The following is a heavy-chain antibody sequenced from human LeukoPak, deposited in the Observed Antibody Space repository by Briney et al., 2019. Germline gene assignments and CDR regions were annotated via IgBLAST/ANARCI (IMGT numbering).Heavy chain of an antibody. CDR2: INPNSGGT. CDR1: GYTFTDYY. D-gene: IGHD2-21*01. CDR3: ARADRLHGGPYLIGP. Sequence: ASVKVSCKTSGYTFTDYYLHWVRQAPGQGLEWMGWINPNSGGTSSAQKFQGRVNMTRDTSITTVYMEVSWLTSDDMAIYYCARADRLHGGPYLIGPWGQGTLVTVSS. J-gene: IGHJ5*02. V-gene: IGHV1-2*02.